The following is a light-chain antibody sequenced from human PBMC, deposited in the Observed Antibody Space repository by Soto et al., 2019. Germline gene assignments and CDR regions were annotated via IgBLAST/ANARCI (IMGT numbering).Light chain of an antibody. CDR3: ETRDGNLRGV. Sequence: QSALTQPPSASGTPGERVTISCSGSSSNIGTNYVYWYQHLPGTAPKLLIYRNNQRPSGVPDRFSGSKSGTSASLTISGLRSEDEADYYCETRDGNLRGVFRGATTVTVL. CDR1: SSNIGTNY. J-gene: IGLJ2*01. V-gene: IGLV1-47*01. CDR2: RNN.